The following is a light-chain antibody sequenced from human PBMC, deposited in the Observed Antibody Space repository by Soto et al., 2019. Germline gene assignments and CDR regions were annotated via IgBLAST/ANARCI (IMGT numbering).Light chain of an antibody. CDR3: QQRYRWPPIT. CDR1: ESVFGY. Sequence: EVVLTQSPATLSLSPGERATLSCRASESVFGYLAWYQHKPGQAPRLLIYDASNRATGVPARFRGSGSGTDFTLTISSLEPEDFAVYYCQQRYRWPPITFGQGTRLEIK. J-gene: IGKJ5*01. CDR2: DAS. V-gene: IGKV3-11*01.